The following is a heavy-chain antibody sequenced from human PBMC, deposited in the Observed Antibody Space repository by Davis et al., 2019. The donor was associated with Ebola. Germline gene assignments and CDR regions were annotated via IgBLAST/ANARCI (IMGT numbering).Heavy chain of an antibody. Sequence: MPSETLSLTCTVSGDSIRSSTYYWGWIRQPPGKGLEWIGEINHSGTTKYNPSLKSRVTFSGDTSMNHLSLELRSVTAADTAVYYCARHRRTGYYYIFDYWGQGTLVTVSS. CDR2: INHSGTT. CDR3: ARHRRTGYYYIFDY. D-gene: IGHD3-22*01. V-gene: IGHV4-39*01. CDR1: GDSIRSSTYY. J-gene: IGHJ4*02.